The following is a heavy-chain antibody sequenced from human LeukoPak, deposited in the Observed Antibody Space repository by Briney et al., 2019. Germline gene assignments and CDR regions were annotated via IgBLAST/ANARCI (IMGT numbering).Heavy chain of an antibody. CDR2: INPSGGST. CDR1: GYTFTSNY. Sequence: ASVKVSCKAFGYTFTSNYMHWVRQAPGQGLEWMGIINPSGGSTSYAQKFQGRVTMTRDMSTSTVYMELSSLRSEDTAVYYCARDLGVGSYQTDYWGQGTLVTVSS. J-gene: IGHJ4*02. V-gene: IGHV1-46*01. CDR3: ARDLGVGSYQTDY. D-gene: IGHD1-26*01.